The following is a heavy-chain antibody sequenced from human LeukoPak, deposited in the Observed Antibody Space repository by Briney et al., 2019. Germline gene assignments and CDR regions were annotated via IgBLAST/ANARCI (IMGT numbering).Heavy chain of an antibody. Sequence: SETLSLTCAVSGYSISSGYYWGWIRQPPGKGLEWIGYIYHSGSTNYNPSLKSRVIISVDTSKNQFSLKLSSVTAADTAVYYCARDNGGSGWHWFDPCGQGTLVTVSS. CDR3: ARDNGGSGWHWFDP. J-gene: IGHJ5*02. CDR2: IYHSGST. D-gene: IGHD6-19*01. CDR1: GYSISSGYY. V-gene: IGHV4-38-2*02.